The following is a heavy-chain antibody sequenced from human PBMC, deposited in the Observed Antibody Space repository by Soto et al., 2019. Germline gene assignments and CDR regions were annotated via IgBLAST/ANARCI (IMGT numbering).Heavy chain of an antibody. CDR3: ARAPVATTRGGFDY. J-gene: IGHJ4*02. D-gene: IGHD5-12*01. CDR1: GYTFTGYY. CDR2: INPNSGGT. Sequence: ASVKVSCKASGYTFTGYYMHWVRQAPGQGLEWMGWINPNSGGTNYAQKFQGWVTMTRDTSISTAYMELSRLRSDDTAVYYCARAPVATTRGGFDYWGQGTLVTVSS. V-gene: IGHV1-2*04.